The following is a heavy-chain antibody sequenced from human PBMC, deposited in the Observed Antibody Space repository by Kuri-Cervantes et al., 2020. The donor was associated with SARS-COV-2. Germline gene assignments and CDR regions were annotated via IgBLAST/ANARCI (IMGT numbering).Heavy chain of an antibody. D-gene: IGHD2-15*01. V-gene: IGHV1-8*02. CDR1: GYTFTSYD. CDR2: MNPNSGNT. CDR3: ASGMMVPAAGRVAATGLPFDP. Sequence: ASVKVSCKASGYTFTSYDINWVRQATGQGLEWMGWMNPNSGNTGYAQKFQGRVTMTRNTSISTAYMELSSLRSEDTAVYYCASGMMVPAAGRVAATGLPFDPWGQGTLVTVSS. J-gene: IGHJ5*02.